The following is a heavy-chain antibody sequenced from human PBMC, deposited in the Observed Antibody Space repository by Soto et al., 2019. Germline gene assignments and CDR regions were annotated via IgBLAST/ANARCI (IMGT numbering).Heavy chain of an antibody. Sequence: GGSLRLSCAASGFTFSSYGMHWVRQAPGKGLEWVAVIWYDGSNKYYADSVKGRFTISRDNSKNTLYLQMNSLRAEDTAVYYCPRDRRGYSVYDPVGFYYYYYGMNVWVQVTTVTVTS. D-gene: IGHD5-12*01. CDR3: PRDRRGYSVYDPVGFYYYYYGMNV. CDR2: IWYDGSNK. V-gene: IGHV3-33*01. J-gene: IGHJ6*02. CDR1: GFTFSSYG.